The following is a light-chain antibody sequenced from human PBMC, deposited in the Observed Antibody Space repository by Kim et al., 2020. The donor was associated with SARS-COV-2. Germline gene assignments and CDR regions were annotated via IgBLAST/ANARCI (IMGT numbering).Light chain of an antibody. CDR2: EVT. CDR1: SSDIGAYNY. CDR3: CSFAGGDILAV. J-gene: IGLJ1*01. Sequence: QSALTQPPSASGSPGQSVTISCTGTSSDIGAYNYVSWYQQHPGKAPKLLIYEVTQRPSGVPDRFSGSKSGNAASLTVSGLQAEDEADYYCCSFAGGDILAVFGTGTKVTVL. V-gene: IGLV2-8*01.